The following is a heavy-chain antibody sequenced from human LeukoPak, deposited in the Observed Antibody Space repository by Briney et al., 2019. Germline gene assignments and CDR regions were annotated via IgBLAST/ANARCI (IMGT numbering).Heavy chain of an antibody. CDR2: IVGSGGAT. CDR1: GFSFSNYA. V-gene: IGHV3-23*01. Sequence: GGSLRLSCAASGFSFSNYAMTWVRQAPGKGLQWVSSIVGSGGATYYADSVKGRFTISRDNAKNSLYLQMNSLRAEDTAVYYCARRYFDYWGQGTLVTVSS. J-gene: IGHJ4*02. CDR3: ARRYFDY.